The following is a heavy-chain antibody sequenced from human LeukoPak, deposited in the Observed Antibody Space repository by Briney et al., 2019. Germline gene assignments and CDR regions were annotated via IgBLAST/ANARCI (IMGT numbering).Heavy chain of an antibody. CDR1: GGSISSSNW. CDR3: AREGSLLAGYSSGWYGATFDY. J-gene: IGHJ4*02. CDR2: IYHSGST. V-gene: IGHV4-4*02. Sequence: ASETLSLTCAVSGGSISSSNWWSWVRQPPGKGLEWIGEIYHSGSTNYNPSLKSRVTISVDKSKNQFSLKLSSVTAADTAVYYCAREGSLLAGYSSGWYGATFDYWGQGTLVTVSS. D-gene: IGHD6-19*01.